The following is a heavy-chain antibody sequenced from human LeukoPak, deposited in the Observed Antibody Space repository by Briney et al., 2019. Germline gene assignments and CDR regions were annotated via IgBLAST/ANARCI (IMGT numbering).Heavy chain of an antibody. D-gene: IGHD3-3*01. V-gene: IGHV1-8*01. Sequence: GMGWMNPNSGNTGYAQKFQGRVTMTRNTSISTAYMELSSLRSEDTAVYYCARGDVRENWFDPWGQGTLVTVSS. CDR3: ARGDVRENWFDP. J-gene: IGHJ5*02. CDR2: MNPNSGNT.